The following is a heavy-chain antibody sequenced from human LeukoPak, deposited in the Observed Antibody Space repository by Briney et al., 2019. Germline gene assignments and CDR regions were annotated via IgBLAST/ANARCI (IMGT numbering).Heavy chain of an antibody. J-gene: IGHJ5*02. CDR2: IYYSGST. CDR1: GGSISSSDYY. CDR3: AREVVVTAQDWFDP. V-gene: IGHV4-30-4*02. Sequence: PSETLSLTCTVSGGSISSSDYYWSWIRQPPGKGLEWIGYIYYSGSTYYNPSLKSRVTISVDTSKNQFSLKLSSVTAADTAVYYCAREVVVTAQDWFDPWGQGTLVTVSS. D-gene: IGHD2-21*02.